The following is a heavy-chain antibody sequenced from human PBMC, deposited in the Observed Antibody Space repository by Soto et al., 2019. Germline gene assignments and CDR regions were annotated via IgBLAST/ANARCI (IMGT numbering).Heavy chain of an antibody. CDR3: ARHYGSGSPFDY. D-gene: IGHD3-10*01. Sequence: PGESLKISCKGSGYSFTSYWISWVRQMPGKGLEWMGRIDPSDSYTNYSPSFQGHVTISVDKSISTAYLQWSSLKASDTAMYYCARHYGSGSPFDYWGQGTLVTGLL. J-gene: IGHJ4*02. CDR2: IDPSDSYT. V-gene: IGHV5-10-1*01. CDR1: GYSFTSYW.